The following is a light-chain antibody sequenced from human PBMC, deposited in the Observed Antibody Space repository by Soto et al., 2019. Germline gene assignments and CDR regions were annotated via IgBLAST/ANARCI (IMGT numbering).Light chain of an antibody. V-gene: IGKV1-39*01. CDR3: QHSYSTPQT. J-gene: IGKJ1*01. CDR1: QSISSY. Sequence: DLQMTQSPSSLSASVGDRVTITCRASQSISSYLNWYQQKPGKAPKRLIYAASSLQSGVPSRFSGTGSWTNFTLTISSLQPEDFATYYCQHSYSTPQTFGQGTKVPIK. CDR2: AAS.